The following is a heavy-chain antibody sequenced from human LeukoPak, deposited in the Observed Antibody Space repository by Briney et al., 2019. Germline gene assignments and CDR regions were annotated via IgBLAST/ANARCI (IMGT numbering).Heavy chain of an antibody. CDR2: IKQHGSEK. V-gene: IGHV3-7*01. Sequence: GGSLRLSCAASGFTLSSYWMSWVREAPGKGLEGVANIKQHGSEKYYVDSVKGRFTLSRDNAKNSLSLQMNSLRAEDTAVYYCARGSHYSSSWYIHWGQGTLVTVSS. CDR1: GFTLSSYW. J-gene: IGHJ4*02. D-gene: IGHD6-13*01. CDR3: ARGSHYSSSWYIH.